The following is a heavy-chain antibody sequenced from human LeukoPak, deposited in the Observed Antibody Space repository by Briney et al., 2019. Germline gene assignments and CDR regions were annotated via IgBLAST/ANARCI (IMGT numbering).Heavy chain of an antibody. V-gene: IGHV3-23*01. CDR1: GFTFSSYA. D-gene: IGHD6-6*01. Sequence: GGSLRLSCAASGFTFSSYAMSWVRQAPGKGLEWVSAISGSGGSTYYADSVKGRFTIFRDNSKNTLYLQMNSLRAEDTAVYYCAKTGGSSSSEVYYFDYWGQGTLVTVSS. J-gene: IGHJ4*02. CDR3: AKTGGSSSSEVYYFDY. CDR2: ISGSGGST.